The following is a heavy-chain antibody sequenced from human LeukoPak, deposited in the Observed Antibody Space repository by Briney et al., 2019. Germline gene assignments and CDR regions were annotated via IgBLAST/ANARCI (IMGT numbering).Heavy chain of an antibody. J-gene: IGHJ4*02. CDR3: ARDIYDFWSGSVGARFDY. Sequence: ASVKVSCKTSGYTFTSYGISWVRQAPGQGLEWMGWISAYNGNTNYAQKLQGRVTMTTDTSTSTAYMELRSLRSDDTAVYYCARDIYDFWSGSVGARFDYWGQGTLVTVSS. V-gene: IGHV1-18*01. D-gene: IGHD3-3*01. CDR1: GYTFTSYG. CDR2: ISAYNGNT.